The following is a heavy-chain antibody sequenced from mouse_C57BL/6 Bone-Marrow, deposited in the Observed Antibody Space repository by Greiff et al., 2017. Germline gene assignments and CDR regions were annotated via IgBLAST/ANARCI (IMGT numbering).Heavy chain of an antibody. CDR1: GYTFTSYW. Sequence: QVQLQQPGAELVMPGASVKLSCKASGYTFTSYWMHWVKQRPGQGLEWIGEIDPSDSYTNYNQKFKGKSTLTVDKSSSTAYMQLSSLTSEDSAVYYCARRLRYYYAMDYWGQGTSVTVSS. J-gene: IGHJ4*01. CDR3: ARRLRYYYAMDY. D-gene: IGHD2-4*01. V-gene: IGHV1-69*01. CDR2: IDPSDSYT.